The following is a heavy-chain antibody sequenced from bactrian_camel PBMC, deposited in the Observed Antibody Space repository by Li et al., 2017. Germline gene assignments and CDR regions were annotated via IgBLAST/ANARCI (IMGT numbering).Heavy chain of an antibody. CDR2: IDYTGDP. V-gene: IGHV3S60*01. Sequence: HVQLVESGGGSVQAGGSLRLSCIASGFSFDDSDMGWYRHRQAPGNECELVSTIDYTGDPYYRPDVKGRFTISRDNAKRTVYLQMNSLKPEDTAMYYCAKPGGGTWFWEIHYWGQGTQVTVS. CDR3: AKPGGGTWFWEIHY. J-gene: IGHJ4*01. CDR1: GFSFDDSD. D-gene: IGHD1*01.